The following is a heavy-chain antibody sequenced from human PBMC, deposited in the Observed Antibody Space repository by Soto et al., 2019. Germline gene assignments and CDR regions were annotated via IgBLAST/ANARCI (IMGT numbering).Heavy chain of an antibody. D-gene: IGHD6-13*01. CDR2: ISGSGGNT. V-gene: IGHV3-23*01. CDR3: AKGQHSSSWYNWFDP. Sequence: EVQLLESGGGLVQPGGSLRLSCAASGFTFSSYAMSWVRQAPGKGLEWVSAISGSGGNTYYADSVKGRFTISRDNSKNTLYLQMNSLRAEDTAVYYCAKGQHSSSWYNWFDPWGQGTLVTVSS. J-gene: IGHJ5*02. CDR1: GFTFSSYA.